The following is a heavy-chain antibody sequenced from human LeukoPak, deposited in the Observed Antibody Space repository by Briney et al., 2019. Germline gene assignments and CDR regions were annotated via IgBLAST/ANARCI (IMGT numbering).Heavy chain of an antibody. CDR3: AKDYSYYYDSSGYSDY. Sequence: GGSLRLSCAASGFTFSSYAMSWVRQAPGKGLEWVSAISGSGGSTYYADSVKGRFTISRDNSKNTLHLQMNSLRTEDTAVYYCAKDYSYYYDSSGYSDYWGQGTLVTVSS. V-gene: IGHV3-23*01. J-gene: IGHJ4*02. CDR1: GFTFSSYA. D-gene: IGHD3-22*01. CDR2: ISGSGGST.